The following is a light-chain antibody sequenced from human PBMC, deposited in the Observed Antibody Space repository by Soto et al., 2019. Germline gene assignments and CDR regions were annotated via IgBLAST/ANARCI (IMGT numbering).Light chain of an antibody. CDR1: SSNIGSNT. CDR3: AAWYASRNGWV. Sequence: QSVLTQPPSASGTPGQRVTISCSGSSSNIGSNTVNSYQQLPGTAPKLLIYINNQRPSGVPDRCSGSKSGTSASLAISGLQSEDEADYCCAAWYASRNGWVFGGGTKLTVL. J-gene: IGLJ3*02. CDR2: INN. V-gene: IGLV1-44*01.